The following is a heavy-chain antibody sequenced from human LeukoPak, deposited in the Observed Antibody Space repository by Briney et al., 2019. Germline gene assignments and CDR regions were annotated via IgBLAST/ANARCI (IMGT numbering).Heavy chain of an antibody. J-gene: IGHJ4*02. Sequence: GGSLRLSCVASGFSFSTSWMSWVRQAPGKGLEWVTVISYDGSNKYYADSVKGRFTISRDNSKNTLYLQMNSLRAEDTAVYYCAKHPDGDFDYWGQGTLVTVSS. V-gene: IGHV3-30*18. D-gene: IGHD4-17*01. CDR2: ISYDGSNK. CDR1: GFSFSTSW. CDR3: AKHPDGDFDY.